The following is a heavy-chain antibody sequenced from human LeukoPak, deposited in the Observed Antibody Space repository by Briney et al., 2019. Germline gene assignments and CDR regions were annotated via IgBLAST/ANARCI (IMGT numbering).Heavy chain of an antibody. J-gene: IGHJ6*03. D-gene: IGHD2-8*01. V-gene: IGHV1-2*02. CDR2: ITPNSGGT. Sequence: ASVRVSCKASGYTFTGSYLHGVRQAPGQGLECMGWITPNSGGTNYAQESQGRVTMTRDTYISTAYMELSRPRSDDTAVYYCARDLGYCTNGVCLYYYYYYYMDVWGKGTTVTVSS. CDR1: GYTFTGSY. CDR3: ARDLGYCTNGVCLYYYYYYYMDV.